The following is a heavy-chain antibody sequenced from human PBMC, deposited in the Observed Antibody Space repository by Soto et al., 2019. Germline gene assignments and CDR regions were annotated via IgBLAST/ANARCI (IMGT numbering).Heavy chain of an antibody. CDR3: ARANYDFWSGYYNHYYYGMDV. D-gene: IGHD3-3*01. CDR2: ISYDGSNK. CDR1: GFTFSSYA. V-gene: IGHV3-30-3*01. J-gene: IGHJ6*02. Sequence: QVQLVESGGGVVQPGRSLRLSCAASGFTFSSYAMHWVRQAPGKGLEWVAVISYDGSNKYYADSVKGRFTISRDNSKNTLYLQMNSLRAEDTAVYYCARANYDFWSGYYNHYYYGMDVWGQGTKVTVSS.